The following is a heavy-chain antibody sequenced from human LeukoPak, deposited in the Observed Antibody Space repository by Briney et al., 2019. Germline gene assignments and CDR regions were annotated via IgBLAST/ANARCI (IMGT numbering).Heavy chain of an antibody. D-gene: IGHD3-10*01. CDR1: GYTFTSYA. CDR3: ARGGYGSGSYNHFDY. V-gene: IGHV1-3*01. Sequence: ASVKVSCKASGYTFTSYAMHWVRQAPGQRLEWMGWINAGNGNTKYSQKFQGRVTITRDTSASTAYMELSSLRSEDTAVYYCARGGYGSGSYNHFDYWGQGTLVTVSS. J-gene: IGHJ4*02. CDR2: INAGNGNT.